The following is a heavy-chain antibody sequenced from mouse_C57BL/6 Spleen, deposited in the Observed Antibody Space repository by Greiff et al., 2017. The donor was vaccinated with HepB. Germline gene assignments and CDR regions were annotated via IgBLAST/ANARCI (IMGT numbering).Heavy chain of an antibody. Sequence: VKLVESGPGLVQPSQSLSITCTVSGFSLTSYGVHWVRQSPGKGLEWLGVIWSGGSTDYNAAFISRLSISKDNSKSQVFFKMNSLQADDTAIYYCARNYYGNYGYFDYWGQGTTLTVSS. J-gene: IGHJ2*01. D-gene: IGHD2-1*01. CDR2: IWSGGST. CDR1: GFSLTSYG. V-gene: IGHV2-2*01. CDR3: ARNYYGNYGYFDY.